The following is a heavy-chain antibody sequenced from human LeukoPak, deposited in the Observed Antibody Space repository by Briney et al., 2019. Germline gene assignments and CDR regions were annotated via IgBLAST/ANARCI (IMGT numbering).Heavy chain of an antibody. CDR1: GCGFTSYW. V-gene: IGHV5-51*01. D-gene: IGHD2-8*01. Sequence: GAPLKISSKGSGCGFTSYWIGWVRQMPGKGLEGMGIIYPGDSDTRYSPSFQAQVTISADKSISTAYLQWSSLKASDTAMYYCARHGHCTNGVCYPNYYYYMDVWGKGTTVTVSS. CDR2: IYPGDSDT. CDR3: ARHGHCTNGVCYPNYYYYMDV. J-gene: IGHJ6*03.